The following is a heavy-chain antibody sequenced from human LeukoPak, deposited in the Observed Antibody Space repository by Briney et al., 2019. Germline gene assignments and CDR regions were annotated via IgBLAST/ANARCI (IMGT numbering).Heavy chain of an antibody. CDR3: ARGGYSSSSVDY. V-gene: IGHV3-7*01. J-gene: IGHJ4*02. CDR2: IKQDGSEK. CDR1: GFIFSSYW. D-gene: IGHD6-6*01. Sequence: GGSLRLSCAASGFIFSSYWMSWVRQAPGKGLEWVANIKQDGSEKYVDSVKGRFTISRDNAKNSLYLQMNSLRGEDTAVYYCARGGYSSSSVDYWGQGTLVTVSS.